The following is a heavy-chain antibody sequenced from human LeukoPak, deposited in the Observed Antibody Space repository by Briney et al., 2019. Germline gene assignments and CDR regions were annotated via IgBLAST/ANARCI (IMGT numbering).Heavy chain of an antibody. D-gene: IGHD3-10*01. Sequence: GGSLRLSCAASGFTFSNYAMSWVRQAPGKGLEWVSTISGSGGNPYYAESVKGRFTISRDNSRNTLYLQMNSLRAEDTAVYYCAKDWDYYGSGSYHYFDYWGQGTLVTVSS. J-gene: IGHJ4*02. V-gene: IGHV3-23*01. CDR1: GFTFSNYA. CDR3: AKDWDYYGSGSYHYFDY. CDR2: ISGSGGNP.